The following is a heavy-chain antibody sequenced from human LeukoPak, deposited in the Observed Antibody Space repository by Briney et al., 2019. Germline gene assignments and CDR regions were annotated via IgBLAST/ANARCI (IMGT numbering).Heavy chain of an antibody. V-gene: IGHV4-59*08. CDR2: IYYSGST. Sequence: SETLSLTCTVSGGSISSYYWSWIRQPPGKGLEWIGYIYYSGSTNYNPSLKSRVTISVDTSKNQFSLKLSSVTAADTAVYYCARHADYYGSGSYYTEGNWFDPWGQGTLVTASS. J-gene: IGHJ5*02. CDR3: ARHADYYGSGSYYTEGNWFDP. CDR1: GGSISSYY. D-gene: IGHD3-10*01.